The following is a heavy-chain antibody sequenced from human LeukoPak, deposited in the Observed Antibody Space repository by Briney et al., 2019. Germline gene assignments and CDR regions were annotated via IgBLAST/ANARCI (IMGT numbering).Heavy chain of an antibody. V-gene: IGHV1-18*01. CDR2: ISAYNGNT. CDR1: GYTFTSYG. J-gene: IGHJ4*02. D-gene: IGHD3-10*01. Sequence: ASVKVSCKASGYTFTSYGISWVRQAPGQGLEWMGWISAYNGNTNYAQKLQGRVTMTTDTSTSTAYMELRSLRSDDTAVYYCARDFYAGPYKDFGELFYPSIDYWGQGTLVTVSS. CDR3: ARDFYAGPYKDFGELFYPSIDY.